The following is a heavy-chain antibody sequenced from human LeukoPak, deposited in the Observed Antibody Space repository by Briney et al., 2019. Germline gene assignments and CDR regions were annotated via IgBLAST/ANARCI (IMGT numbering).Heavy chain of an antibody. CDR3: AGAEVETNWFDP. V-gene: IGHV4-59*01. Sequence: SETLSLTCTVSGGSITTYYWSWIRQAPGKGLEWIGYIYYSGSTNYNPSLKSRVSISVDTSKSQFSLNLYSVTAADTAVYYCAGAEVETNWFDPWGQGTLVTVAS. CDR2: IYYSGST. CDR1: GGSITTYY. J-gene: IGHJ5*02. D-gene: IGHD1-26*01.